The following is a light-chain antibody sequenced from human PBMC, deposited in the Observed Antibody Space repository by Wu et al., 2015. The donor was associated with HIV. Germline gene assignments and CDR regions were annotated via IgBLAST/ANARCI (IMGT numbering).Light chain of an antibody. Sequence: IRITQSPSSLSASTGDRVTITCRASQGISSYLAWYQQKPGKAPKLLIYAASTLQSGVPSRFSGSGSGTDFTLTISCLQSEDFATYYCQQYYNYPLTFGQGTKVEIK. CDR1: QGISSY. CDR3: QQYYNYPLT. J-gene: IGKJ1*01. CDR2: AAS. V-gene: IGKV1-8*01.